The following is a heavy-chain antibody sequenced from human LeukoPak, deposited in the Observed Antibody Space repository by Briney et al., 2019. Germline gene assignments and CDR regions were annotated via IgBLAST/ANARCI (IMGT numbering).Heavy chain of an antibody. CDR2: ISDDGSNK. J-gene: IGHJ4*02. Sequence: GTSLRLSCAASGFTFSTYGMHWVCQAPGKGLEWVAIISDDGSNKYYADSVKGRFTISRDNSKNTLYLQMNSLRAEDTAVYYCAKTRPSVAMVRGPDYWGQGTLVTVSS. CDR3: AKTRPSVAMVRGPDY. V-gene: IGHV3-30*18. D-gene: IGHD3-10*01. CDR1: GFTFSTYG.